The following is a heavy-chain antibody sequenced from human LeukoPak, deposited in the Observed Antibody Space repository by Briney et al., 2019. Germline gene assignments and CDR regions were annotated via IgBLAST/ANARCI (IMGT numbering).Heavy chain of an antibody. D-gene: IGHD6-6*01. CDR2: ISHSGST. V-gene: IGHV4-34*01. CDR3: ARRPYSSSPNFDY. Sequence: PSETLSLTCAVYGGSFSGYYWSWIRQPPGKGLEWIGEISHSGSTNYNLSLKSRVTISVDTSKNQFSLKLSSVTAADTAVYYCARRPYSSSPNFDYWGQGTLVTVSS. J-gene: IGHJ4*02. CDR1: GGSFSGYY.